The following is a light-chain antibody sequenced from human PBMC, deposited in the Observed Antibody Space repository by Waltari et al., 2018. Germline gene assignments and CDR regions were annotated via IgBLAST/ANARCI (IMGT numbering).Light chain of an antibody. CDR1: QSVRSTY. CDR3: QQYGDSPLT. CDR2: GAS. V-gene: IGKV3-20*01. Sequence: EIVLTQSPGTLSLSPGERATLSCRASQSVRSTYLAWYQQKPGQAPRLLIDGASNRANGIPDRFSGSGSGTDFILTISRLEPEDFAVYFCQQYGDSPLTSGGGTKVEIK. J-gene: IGKJ4*01.